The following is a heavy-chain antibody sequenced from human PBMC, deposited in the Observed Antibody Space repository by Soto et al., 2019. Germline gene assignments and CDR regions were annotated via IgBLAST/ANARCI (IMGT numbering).Heavy chain of an antibody. CDR2: ISAYNGNT. D-gene: IGHD1-26*01. Sequence: QVQLVQSGAEVKKPGASVKVSCKASGYTFTSYGISWVRQAPGQGLEWMGWISAYNGNTNYAQKLQGRVTMTTDTSTSTAYRELRSLRSDDTAVYYCARVAPHSGIYSPAGFDWFDPWGQGTLVTVSS. CDR3: ARVAPHSGIYSPAGFDWFDP. V-gene: IGHV1-18*01. J-gene: IGHJ5*02. CDR1: GYTFTSYG.